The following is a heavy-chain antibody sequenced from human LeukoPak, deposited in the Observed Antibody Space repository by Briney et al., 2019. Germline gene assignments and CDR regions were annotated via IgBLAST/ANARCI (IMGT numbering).Heavy chain of an antibody. CDR3: ARRQLERRELDY. V-gene: IGHV1-69*01. Sequence: SVKVSCKASGGTFSSYAISWVRQAPGQGLEWMGGIIPIFGTANYAQKFQGRVTITADESTSTAYMELSSLRSEDTAVYCCARRQLERRELDYWGQGTLVTVSS. D-gene: IGHD1-1*01. CDR2: IIPIFGTA. CDR1: GGTFSSYA. J-gene: IGHJ4*02.